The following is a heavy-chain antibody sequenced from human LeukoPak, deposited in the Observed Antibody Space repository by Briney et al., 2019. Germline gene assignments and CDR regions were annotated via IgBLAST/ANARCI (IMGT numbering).Heavy chain of an antibody. V-gene: IGHV4-4*07. CDR3: ARGESVGWLPGAFDL. Sequence: SETLSLTCTVSGGSISSYYWSWIRQPAGKGLEWIGRIYTSGSTNYNPSLKSRVTMSVDTSKNQFSLKLSSVAAADTAVYYCARGESVGWLPGAFDLWGQGTMVTVSS. CDR1: GGSISSYY. J-gene: IGHJ3*01. D-gene: IGHD3-22*01. CDR2: IYTSGST.